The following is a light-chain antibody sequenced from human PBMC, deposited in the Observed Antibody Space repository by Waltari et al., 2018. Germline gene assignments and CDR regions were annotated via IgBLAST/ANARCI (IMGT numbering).Light chain of an antibody. CDR3: QQYNNWPPLT. V-gene: IGKV3-15*01. Sequence: DIVMTQSPATLSLSPGESATLSCRASQSVSSNFAWYQQKPGQAPRLLIYGASTRATGIPARFSGSGSGTEFTLTISSLQSEDFAVYYCQQYNNWPPLTFGGGTKVEIK. CDR2: GAS. J-gene: IGKJ4*01. CDR1: QSVSSN.